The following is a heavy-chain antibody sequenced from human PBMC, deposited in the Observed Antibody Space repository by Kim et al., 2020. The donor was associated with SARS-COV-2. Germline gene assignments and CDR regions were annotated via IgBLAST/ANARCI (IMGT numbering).Heavy chain of an antibody. J-gene: IGHJ5*02. CDR1: GGSISSSSYY. Sequence: SETLSLTCTVSGGSISSSSYYWGWIRQPPGKGLEWIGSIYYSGSTYYNPSLKSRVTISVDTSKNQFSLKLSSVTAADTAVYYCASKTGTTYNWFDPWGQGTLVTVSS. D-gene: IGHD1-7*01. CDR3: ASKTGTTYNWFDP. CDR2: IYYSGST. V-gene: IGHV4-39*07.